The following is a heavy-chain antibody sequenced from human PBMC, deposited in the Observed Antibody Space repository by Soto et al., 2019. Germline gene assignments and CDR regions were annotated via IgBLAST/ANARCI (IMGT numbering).Heavy chain of an antibody. D-gene: IGHD5-12*01. J-gene: IGHJ6*02. CDR2: ISYDGSKK. CDR3: AREAGYDPDYYYYGRYV. CDR1: GFTFSSYA. V-gene: IGHV3-30-3*01. Sequence: QVHLVESGGGVVQPGRSLRLSCAASGFTFSSYAMHWVRQAPGKGLEWVAVISYDGSKKYYADSVKGRFTISRDNSKNTLYLQMNRLRAEDTAVYYWAREAGYDPDYYYYGRYVWGQGTTVTVSS.